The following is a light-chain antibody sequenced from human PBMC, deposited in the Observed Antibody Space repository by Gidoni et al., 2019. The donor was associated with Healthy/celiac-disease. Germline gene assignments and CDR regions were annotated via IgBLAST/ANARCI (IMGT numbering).Light chain of an antibody. CDR3: QQRSNWRAT. CDR1: QSVSSY. CDR2: DAS. Sequence: EIMLPPSPATLSVSAGERATISCRASQSVSSYLAWYQQKPGKAPRLLIYDASNRATGIPARFSGSGSGTDFTLTISSLESEDFAVYYCQQRSNWRATFGQGTRLEIK. J-gene: IGKJ5*01. V-gene: IGKV3-11*01.